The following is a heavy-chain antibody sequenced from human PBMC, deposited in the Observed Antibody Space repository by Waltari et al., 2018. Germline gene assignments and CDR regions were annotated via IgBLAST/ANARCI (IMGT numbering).Heavy chain of an antibody. D-gene: IGHD6-13*01. CDR1: GGSISRSSYY. CDR3: ASVLESSSWRPFDY. CDR2: MDYSGPP. J-gene: IGHJ4*02. Sequence: QLQLQESGPGLVKPSETLSLTCTVSGGSISRSSYYWGWIRQPPGKGLEWIGSMDYSGPPYYNPPLNSRVIISVDTSKNQFSLKLSSVTAADTAVYYCASVLESSSWRPFDYWGQGTLVAVSS. V-gene: IGHV4-39*01.